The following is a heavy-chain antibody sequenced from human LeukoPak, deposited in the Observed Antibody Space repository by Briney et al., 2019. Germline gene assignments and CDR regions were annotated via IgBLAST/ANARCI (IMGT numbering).Heavy chain of an antibody. J-gene: IGHJ4*02. CDR2: ISGSGDST. D-gene: IGHD3-3*01. CDR3: AKHGSIFGVVSFDY. CDR1: GFTFSSYA. Sequence: GESLRLSCAASGFTFSSYAMSWVRQAPGKGLEWVSAISGSGDSTYYTDSVKGRFTISRDNSKNTLYLQMNSLRAEDTAVYCCAKHGSIFGVVSFDYWGQGSLVTVSS. V-gene: IGHV3-23*01.